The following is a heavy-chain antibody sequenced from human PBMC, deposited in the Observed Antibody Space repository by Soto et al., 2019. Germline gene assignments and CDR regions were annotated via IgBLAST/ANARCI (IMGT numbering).Heavy chain of an antibody. J-gene: IGHJ6*02. CDR1: GGSINYSY. D-gene: IGHD4-17*01. V-gene: IGHV4-59*01. CDR2: ISYTGSA. CDR3: ARVNYGDYYYGMDV. Sequence: LSLTCTVSGGSINYSYWTWIRQPPGEGLGWIGYISYTGSANYNASLKSRLTISIDTSKNQFSLKLSSVTCADTALYYCARVNYGDYYYGMDVWGQGTTVTVS.